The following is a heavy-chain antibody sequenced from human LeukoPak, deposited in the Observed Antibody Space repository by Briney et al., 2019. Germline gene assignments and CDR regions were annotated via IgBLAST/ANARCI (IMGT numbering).Heavy chain of an antibody. V-gene: IGHV4-59*01. D-gene: IGHD6-13*01. J-gene: IGHJ4*02. CDR3: ARDLSMFGSSWFDY. CDR2: IDYSGDT. CDR1: GGSISGYY. Sequence: SETLSLTCTVSGGSISGYYWSWIRQPPGKALEWIAYIDYSGDTNSNPSLKSRVTISVDTSKNQFSLKLSSVTAADTAVYYCARDLSMFGSSWFDYWGQGTLVTVSS.